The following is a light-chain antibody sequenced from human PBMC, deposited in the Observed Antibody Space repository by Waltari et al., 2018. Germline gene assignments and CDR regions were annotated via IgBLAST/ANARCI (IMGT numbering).Light chain of an antibody. CDR3: YSSDSTGLRV. Sequence: SYELTQTPSVSVSPGQTARNTCSAHELPRKDVYWFQQKSGQAPRLVIYEDTKRPSGIPERFSGSSSGTVATLTITGAQVDDEADYYCYSSDSTGLRVFGGGTTVVVL. J-gene: IGLJ1*01. CDR2: EDT. CDR1: ELPRKD. V-gene: IGLV3-10*01.